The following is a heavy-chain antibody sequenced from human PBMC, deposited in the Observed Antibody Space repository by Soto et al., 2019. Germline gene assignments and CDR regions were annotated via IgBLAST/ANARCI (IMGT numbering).Heavy chain of an antibody. CDR1: GGSVSSNRYS. CDR2: IYNSGST. V-gene: IGHV4-61*01. Sequence: KTSETLSLTCTVSGGSVSSNRYSWSWIRQPPGKGLEWIAYIYNSGSTNYNPSLKSRVTISVDTSKNQFSLKLTSVTAADTAMYYCARDGITGIHHHDYYYGMDVWGQGTTVTVSS. D-gene: IGHD1-20*01. CDR3: ARDGITGIHHHDYYYGMDV. J-gene: IGHJ6*02.